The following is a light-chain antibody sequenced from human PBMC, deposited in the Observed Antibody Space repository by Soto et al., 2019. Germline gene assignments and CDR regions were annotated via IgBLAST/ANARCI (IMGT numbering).Light chain of an antibody. CDR2: GAS. CDR3: QQYDRSPRT. Sequence: IVLTQSPATLSVSPGDRATLSCRASQSVSSNLAWHQQRPGQAPRLLIYGASTRATGIPDRFSGSGSGTDFTLTISRLEPEDFAVYYCQQYDRSPRTFGQGTKVDIK. CDR1: QSVSSN. V-gene: IGKV3D-15*01. J-gene: IGKJ1*01.